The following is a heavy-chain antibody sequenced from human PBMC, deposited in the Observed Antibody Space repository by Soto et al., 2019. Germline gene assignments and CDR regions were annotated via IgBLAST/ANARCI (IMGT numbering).Heavy chain of an antibody. Sequence: QITLKESGPTLVKPTQTLTLTCTFSGFSLSSTRVAVGWIRQPPGKALEWLALIYWDDDKRYSPFPKSRLTITDDASKNQVVLTMTNMDPVDTPTYYCAHSVVAGLGYDFDYWGQGTLGTVSS. J-gene: IGHJ4*02. D-gene: IGHD6-19*01. CDR1: GFSLSSTRVA. CDR3: AHSVVAGLGYDFDY. CDR2: IYWDDDK. V-gene: IGHV2-5*02.